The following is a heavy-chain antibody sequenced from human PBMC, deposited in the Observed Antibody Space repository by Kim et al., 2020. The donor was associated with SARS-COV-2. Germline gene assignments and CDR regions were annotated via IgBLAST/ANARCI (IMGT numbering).Heavy chain of an antibody. Sequence: SVKVSCKASGGIFSRSAINWVRQAPGQRLEWMGGIIPMFGTANYGQKFQGRVTITADDARRTVYMELSSLRSADTAVYYCARDKEANIVDLPRYFDSWGQGTLVTVSS. CDR1: GGIFSRSA. D-gene: IGHD3-16*02. CDR3: ARDKEANIVDLPRYFDS. V-gene: IGHV1-69*13. CDR2: IIPMFGTA. J-gene: IGHJ4*02.